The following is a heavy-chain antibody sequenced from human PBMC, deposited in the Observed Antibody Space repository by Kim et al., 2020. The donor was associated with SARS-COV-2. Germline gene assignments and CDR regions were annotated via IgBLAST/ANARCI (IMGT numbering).Heavy chain of an antibody. Sequence: GGSLRLSCAASGFTFSDHYMDWVRQAPGKGLEWVGRTRNKANSYTTEYAASVKGRFTISRDDSKNSLYLQMNSLKTEDTAVYYCARSPIESAASYGMDVWGQGTTVTVSS. V-gene: IGHV3-72*01. CDR2: TRNKANSYTT. D-gene: IGHD2-15*01. CDR3: ARSPIESAASYGMDV. J-gene: IGHJ6*02. CDR1: GFTFSDHY.